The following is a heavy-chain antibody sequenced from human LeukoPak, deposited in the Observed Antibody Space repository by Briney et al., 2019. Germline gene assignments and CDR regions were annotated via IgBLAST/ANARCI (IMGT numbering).Heavy chain of an antibody. J-gene: IGHJ4*02. CDR3: ARDKGYCSGGSCYMGGLDY. V-gene: IGHV4-59*01. D-gene: IGHD2-15*01. CDR1: GGSISSYY. CDR2: IYYSGST. Sequence: SETLSLTCTVSGGSISSYYWSWIRQPPGKGLEWSGYIYYSGSTNYNPSLKSRVTISVDTSKNQFSLKLSSVTAADTAVYYCARDKGYCSGGSCYMGGLDYWGQGTLVTVSS.